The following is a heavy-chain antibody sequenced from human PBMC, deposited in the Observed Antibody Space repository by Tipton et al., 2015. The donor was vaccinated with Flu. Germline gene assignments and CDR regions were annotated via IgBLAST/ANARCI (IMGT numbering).Heavy chain of an antibody. D-gene: IGHD6-19*01. CDR1: GGSFSGYY. V-gene: IGHV4-34*01. CDR2: IYHSGST. Sequence: TLSLTCAVYGGSFSGYYWTWIRQPPGKGLEWIGEIYHSGSTKYNPSLNSRVTISVDTPKNQFSLKLSSVTAADTAVYYCARGPEQWLVNPHYFDYWGQGTLVTVSS. J-gene: IGHJ4*02. CDR3: ARGPEQWLVNPHYFDY.